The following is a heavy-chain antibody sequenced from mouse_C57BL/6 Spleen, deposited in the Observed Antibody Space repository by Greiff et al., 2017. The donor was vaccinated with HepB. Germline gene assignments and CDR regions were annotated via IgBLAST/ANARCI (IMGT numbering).Heavy chain of an antibody. CDR3: ARAYYSNYGGYFDV. V-gene: IGHV1-66*01. D-gene: IGHD2-5*01. Sequence: VQLQQSGPELVKPGASVKISCKASGYSFTSYYIHWVKQRPGQGLAWIGWIYPGSGNTKYNEKFKGKATLTADTSSSTAYMQLSSLTSEDSAVYYCARAYYSNYGGYFDVWGTGTTVTVSS. CDR2: IYPGSGNT. J-gene: IGHJ1*03. CDR1: GYSFTSYY.